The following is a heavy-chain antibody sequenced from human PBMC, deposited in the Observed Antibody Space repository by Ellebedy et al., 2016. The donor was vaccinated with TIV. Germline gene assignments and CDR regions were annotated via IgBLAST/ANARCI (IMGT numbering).Heavy chain of an antibody. J-gene: IGHJ4*02. Sequence: SVKVSXKASGGTFSSYAISWVRQAPGQGLEWMGGIIPIFGTANYAQKFQGRVTITADESTSTAYMELSSLRSEDTAVYYCARDTSALGGGSYAYWGQGTLVTVSS. D-gene: IGHD1-26*01. CDR3: ARDTSALGGGSYAY. V-gene: IGHV1-69*13. CDR2: IIPIFGTA. CDR1: GGTFSSYA.